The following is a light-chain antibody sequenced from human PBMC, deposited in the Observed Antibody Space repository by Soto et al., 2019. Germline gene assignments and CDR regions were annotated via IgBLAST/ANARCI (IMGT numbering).Light chain of an antibody. J-gene: IGKJ4*01. CDR2: DTS. CDR1: QSVSHF. Sequence: EIVLTQSPATLSLSPGESATLSCRASQSVSHFLAWYQQKPGQAPRLLIYDTSSRATGIPGRFSGSGSGTDFTLTIDILEPADAAVYYCQQRTDWPTVGGGTKVEI. V-gene: IGKV3-11*01. CDR3: QQRTDWPT.